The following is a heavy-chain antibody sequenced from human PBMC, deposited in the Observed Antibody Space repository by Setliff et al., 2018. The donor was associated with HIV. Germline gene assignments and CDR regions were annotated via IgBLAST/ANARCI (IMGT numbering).Heavy chain of an antibody. CDR2: INHSGST. V-gene: IGHV4-34*01. CDR1: GGSLNDYY. CDR3: ARGSIGLGSYRNAYYFDF. D-gene: IGHD1-26*01. J-gene: IGHJ4*02. Sequence: SETLSLTCAVYGGSLNDYYWSWIRLPPGKGLEWIGEINHSGSTDYNPSLKSRVTISVDTSKNQFSLKLTSVTAADTAVYYCARGSIGLGSYRNAYYFDFWGQGVLVTVSS.